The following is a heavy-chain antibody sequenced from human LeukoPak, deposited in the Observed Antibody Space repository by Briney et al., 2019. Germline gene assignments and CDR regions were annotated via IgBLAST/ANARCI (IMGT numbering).Heavy chain of an antibody. CDR3: ARFSSYYDSSGYSRYYFDY. Sequence: SQTLSLTCTVSGGSISSGSYYWSWIRQPAGKGLEWIGRIYTSGSTNYNPSLKSRVTISVDTSRNQFSLKQSSVTAADTAVYYCARFSSYYDSSGYSRYYFDYWGQGTLVTVSS. D-gene: IGHD3-22*01. CDR1: GGSISSGSYY. J-gene: IGHJ4*02. CDR2: IYTSGST. V-gene: IGHV4-61*02.